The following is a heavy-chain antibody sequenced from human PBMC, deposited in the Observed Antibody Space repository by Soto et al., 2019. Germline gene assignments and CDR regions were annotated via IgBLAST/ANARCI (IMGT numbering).Heavy chain of an antibody. CDR1: GGGNLRDYR. CDR2: IIPKLGSA. Sequence: QVQLVQSGAEVKEPGSSVKVSCKASGGGNLRDYRTTWVRRAPGQGLEWMGGIIPKLGSANYAQNFQGRVTVTADESTNTVYMELRSLRSDDTAVYYCARVGDSYNVGAVYWGQGTPVTVSS. D-gene: IGHD2-21*01. V-gene: IGHV1-69*01. J-gene: IGHJ4*02. CDR3: ARVGDSYNVGAVY.